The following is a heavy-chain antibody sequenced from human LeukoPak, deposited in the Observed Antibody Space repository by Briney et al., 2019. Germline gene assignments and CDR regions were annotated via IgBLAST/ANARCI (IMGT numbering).Heavy chain of an antibody. CDR1: GFTFSSYG. J-gene: IGHJ6*03. CDR2: ITGSGGST. Sequence: PGGSLRLSCAASGFTFSSYGMSWVRQAPGKGLEWVSGITGSGGSTYYADSVKGRFTISRDNSKNTLYLQMNSLRAEDTAVYYCAKQAAKGYYYMDVWGKGTTVTVSS. CDR3: AKQAAKGYYYMDV. D-gene: IGHD2-15*01. V-gene: IGHV3-23*01.